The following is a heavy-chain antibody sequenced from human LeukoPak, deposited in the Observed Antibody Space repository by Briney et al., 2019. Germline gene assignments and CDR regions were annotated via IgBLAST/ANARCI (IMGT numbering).Heavy chain of an antibody. CDR2: TYHSGRT. J-gene: IGHJ4*02. CDR1: GGSFSGYY. D-gene: IGHD6-19*01. CDR3: ARSYSSGWYSNY. Sequence: PSETLSLTCAVYGGSFSGYYWSWIRQPPGKGLEWIGETYHSGRTNYNPSLKRRVTISVATSKIQFSLNRSSVTAAATAVYYCARSYSSGWYSNYWGQGTLVTVSS. V-gene: IGHV4-34*01.